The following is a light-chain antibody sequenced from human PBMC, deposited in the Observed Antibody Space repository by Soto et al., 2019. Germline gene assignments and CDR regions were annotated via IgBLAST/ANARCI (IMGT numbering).Light chain of an antibody. CDR2: KAS. CDR1: QSISSW. V-gene: IGKV1-5*03. Sequence: DIQMTQSPSTLSASVGDRVTITCRASQSISSWLAWYQQKPGKVPKLLIYKASSLESGVPSRISGSGSGTEFTLTISSLQPDDFATYYCQQYNSYSKTFGQGTKVDIK. CDR3: QQYNSYSKT. J-gene: IGKJ1*01.